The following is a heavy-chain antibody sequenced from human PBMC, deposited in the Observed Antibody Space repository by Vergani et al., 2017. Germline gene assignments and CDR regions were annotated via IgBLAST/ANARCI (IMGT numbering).Heavy chain of an antibody. CDR1: GGSISSGDYY. CDR2: ISNSGST. Sequence: QVQLQESGPRLVKPLQTLSLTCTVSGGSISSGDYYWSWIRQSPGEALEWIGYISNSGSTFFNPSLKSRVTLSVDTSQNRFALRLTSVTAADTAVYFCARYYGSGTRGDYFDPWVQGCLVTVSS. J-gene: IGHJ5*02. CDR3: ARYYGSGTRGDYFDP. D-gene: IGHD3-10*01. V-gene: IGHV4-30-4*08.